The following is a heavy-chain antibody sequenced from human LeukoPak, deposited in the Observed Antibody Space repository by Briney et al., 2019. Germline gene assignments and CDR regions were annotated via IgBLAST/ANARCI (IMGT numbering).Heavy chain of an antibody. Sequence: SETLSLTCTVSGGSISSYYWSWIRQPPGPGLERIGYIYYSGSTNYNPSLKSRVTISVDTSKNQFSLKLSSVTAADTAVYYCATSSSWYFWFDPWGQGTLVTVSS. J-gene: IGHJ5*02. CDR3: ATSSSWYFWFDP. CDR2: IYYSGST. D-gene: IGHD6-13*01. CDR1: GGSISSYY. V-gene: IGHV4-59*01.